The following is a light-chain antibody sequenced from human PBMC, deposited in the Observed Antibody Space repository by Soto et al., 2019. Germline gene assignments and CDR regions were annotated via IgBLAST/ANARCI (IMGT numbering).Light chain of an antibody. CDR1: QSVSSY. Sequence: SVLTQWPATLSWKPGERAILSGRASQSVSSYLAWYQQKPGQAPRLLIYDASNRATGIPARFSGSGSGTDFTLTISSLEPEDFAVYYCQQRSNWPPPFGLGTRLAIK. J-gene: IGKJ5*01. V-gene: IGKV3-11*01. CDR2: DAS. CDR3: QQRSNWPPP.